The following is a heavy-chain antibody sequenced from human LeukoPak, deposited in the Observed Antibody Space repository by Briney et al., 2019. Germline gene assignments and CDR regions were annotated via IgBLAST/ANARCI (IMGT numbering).Heavy chain of an antibody. D-gene: IGHD5-18*01. CDR1: GYTFTGYY. J-gene: IGHJ5*02. V-gene: IGHV1-2*02. Sequence: ASVKVSCKASGYTFTGYYMHWVRQAPGQGLEWMGWINPNSGGTNYAQKFQGRVTMTRDTSISTAYMELSRLRSDDTAVYYCARDAAAMAVNWFDPWGQGTLVTASS. CDR2: INPNSGGT. CDR3: ARDAAAMAVNWFDP.